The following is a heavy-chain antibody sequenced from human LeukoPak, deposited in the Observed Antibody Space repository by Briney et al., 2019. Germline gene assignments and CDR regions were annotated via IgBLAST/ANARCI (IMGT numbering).Heavy chain of an antibody. CDR2: IWYDGSNK. CDR1: GFTFSSYG. D-gene: IGHD5-18*01. J-gene: IGHJ4*02. Sequence: GGSLRLSCAASGFTFSSYGMHWVRQAPGKGLGWVAVIWYDGSNKYYADSVKGIFTISRDNSKNTLYLQMNSLRAEDTAVYYCARSWIQSYYFDYWGQGTLVTVSS. V-gene: IGHV3-33*01. CDR3: ARSWIQSYYFDY.